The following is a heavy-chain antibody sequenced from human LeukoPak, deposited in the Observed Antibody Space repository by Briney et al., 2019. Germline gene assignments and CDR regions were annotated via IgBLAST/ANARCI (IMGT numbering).Heavy chain of an antibody. CDR3: ARDLGYYGSGSWDSFGMDV. Sequence: GGSLRLSCAASGFTFSSFAMHWVRQAPGKGLEWVAVIWYDGSNKYYADSVKGRFTISRDNSQNTLYLQMNSLRAEDTTVYYCARDLGYYGSGSWDSFGMDVWGQGTTVTVSS. CDR2: IWYDGSNK. CDR1: GFTFSSFA. D-gene: IGHD3-10*01. V-gene: IGHV3-33*01. J-gene: IGHJ6*02.